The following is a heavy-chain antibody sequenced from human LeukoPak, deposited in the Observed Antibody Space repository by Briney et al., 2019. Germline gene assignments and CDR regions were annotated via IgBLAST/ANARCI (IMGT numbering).Heavy chain of an antibody. V-gene: IGHV4-34*01. CDR1: GGSFSGYY. CDR2: INHSGST. Sequence: SETLSLTCAVYGGSFSGYYWSWIRQPPGKGLEWIGEINHSGSTNYNPSLKSRVTISVDTSKNQFSLKLSSVTAADTAVYYCARRTVEMATIWDAFDIWGQGTMVTVSS. J-gene: IGHJ3*02. CDR3: ARRTVEMATIWDAFDI. D-gene: IGHD5-24*01.